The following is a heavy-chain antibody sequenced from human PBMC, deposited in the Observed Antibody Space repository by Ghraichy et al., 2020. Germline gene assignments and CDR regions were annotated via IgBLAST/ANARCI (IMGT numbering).Heavy chain of an antibody. J-gene: IGHJ4*02. CDR1: GFTFSSYG. CDR3: ARGRYFDWLLMGVPFDY. D-gene: IGHD3-9*01. V-gene: IGHV3-33*01. Sequence: GGSLRLSCAASGFTFSSYGMHWVRQAPGKGLEWVAVIWYDGSNKYYADSVKGRFTISRDNSKNTLYLQMNSLRAEDTAVYYCARGRYFDWLLMGVPFDYWGQGTLVTVSS. CDR2: IWYDGSNK.